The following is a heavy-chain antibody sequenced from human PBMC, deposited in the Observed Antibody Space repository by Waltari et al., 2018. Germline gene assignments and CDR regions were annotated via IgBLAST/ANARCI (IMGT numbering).Heavy chain of an antibody. D-gene: IGHD1-26*01. Sequence: EVHMVESGGDLVQPGRSLRLSCRGSGYTFGDYAVSWFRQAPGKGLEWVGFVRSKIYGGVAEYAASVTGRFTIARDDSENIAYLQMDSLKSEDTAVYYCARESSGNIGWFDSWGQGTLVTVSS. V-gene: IGHV3-49*03. J-gene: IGHJ5*01. CDR3: ARESSGNIGWFDS. CDR1: GYTFGDYA. CDR2: VRSKIYGGVA.